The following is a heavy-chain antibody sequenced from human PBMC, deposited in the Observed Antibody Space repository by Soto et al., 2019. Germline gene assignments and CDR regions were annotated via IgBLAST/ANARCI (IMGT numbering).Heavy chain of an antibody. D-gene: IGHD3-16*02. CDR3: ARDLYDYIWGSYRWFDY. Sequence: ASVKVSCKASGYTFTSYGISWVRQAPGQGLEWMGWISAYSGNTNYAQKLQGRVTMTTDTSTSTAYMELRSLRSDDTAVYYCARDLYDYIWGSYRWFDYWGQGTLVTVSS. V-gene: IGHV1-18*01. CDR2: ISAYSGNT. CDR1: GYTFTSYG. J-gene: IGHJ4*02.